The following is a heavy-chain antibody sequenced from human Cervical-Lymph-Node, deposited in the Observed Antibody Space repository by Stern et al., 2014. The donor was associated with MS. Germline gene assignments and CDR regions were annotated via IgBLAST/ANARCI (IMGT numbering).Heavy chain of an antibody. CDR1: GVSIRDYY. J-gene: IGHJ5*02. CDR2: IYNSGGT. Sequence: QLQLQESGPGLVKPSETLSLTCTVSGVSIRDYYWSWIRQPPGKGPQWIGYIYNSGGTKYNPSLKSRVTISIDTSTKEFSLKLRSVTAADTAVYYCARHYDSTGYGRENWFDPWGQGTLVTVSS. D-gene: IGHD3-22*01. CDR3: ARHYDSTGYGRENWFDP. V-gene: IGHV4-59*01.